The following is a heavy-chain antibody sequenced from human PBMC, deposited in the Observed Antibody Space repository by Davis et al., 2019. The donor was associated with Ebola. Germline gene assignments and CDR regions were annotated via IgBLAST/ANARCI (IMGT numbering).Heavy chain of an antibody. Sequence: GESLKISCAASGFTFSSYSMNWVRQAPGKGLEWVANIKEDGSDKDYVDSVKGRFTISRDNAKNSLSLQMNSLRVEDTAVYYCARRPMLMRLLDAFENWGQGTMVTVSS. CDR3: ARRPMLMRLLDAFEN. CDR2: IKEDGSDK. D-gene: IGHD3/OR15-3a*01. V-gene: IGHV3-7*01. CDR1: GFTFSSYS. J-gene: IGHJ3*02.